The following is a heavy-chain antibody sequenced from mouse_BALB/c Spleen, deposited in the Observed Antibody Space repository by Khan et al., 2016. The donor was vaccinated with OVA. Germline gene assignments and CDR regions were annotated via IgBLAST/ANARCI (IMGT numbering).Heavy chain of an antibody. V-gene: IGHV9-3-1*01. CDR2: INTYTGEP. D-gene: IGHD2-10*01. CDR3: ARKKPYMYFDV. CDR1: GYTFTNYG. J-gene: IGHJ1*01. Sequence: QIQLVQSGPELKKPGETVKISCKASGYTFTNYGMNWVKQAPGKGLKWMGWINTYTGEPTYADDFKGRFAFSLETSASTAYLQINNLKNEDTATYVCARKKPYMYFDVWGAGTTVTVSS.